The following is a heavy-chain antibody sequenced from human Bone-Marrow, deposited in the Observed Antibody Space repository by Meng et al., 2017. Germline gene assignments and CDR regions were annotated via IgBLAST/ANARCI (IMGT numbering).Heavy chain of an antibody. CDR1: GYNFPDYW. CDR2: IDPKSGDT. V-gene: IGHV1-2*06. Sequence: ASVKVSCKPSGYNFPDYWLHWVRRAPGQGLEWMGRIDPKSGDTHYAQRFQGRVTMTTDTSTSTAYMELRSLRSDDTAVYYCARSSYYDSSGYYYSRYWGQGTLVTVSS. J-gene: IGHJ4*02. D-gene: IGHD3-22*01. CDR3: ARSSYYDSSGYYYSRY.